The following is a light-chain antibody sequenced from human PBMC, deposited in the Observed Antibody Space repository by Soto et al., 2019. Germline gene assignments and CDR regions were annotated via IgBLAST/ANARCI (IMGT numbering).Light chain of an antibody. J-gene: IGLJ1*01. CDR3: GSYVTTTSSYV. V-gene: IGLV2-14*03. CDR2: DVT. Sequence: QSALTQPASVTGSPGQSITISCTGPSGDFGDFDFVSWYQQYPGKAPKVMIYDVTHRPSGVSTRFSGSKSGNTASLTISGLQAEDEADYYCGSYVTTTSSYVFGTGTKLTVL. CDR1: SGDFGDFDF.